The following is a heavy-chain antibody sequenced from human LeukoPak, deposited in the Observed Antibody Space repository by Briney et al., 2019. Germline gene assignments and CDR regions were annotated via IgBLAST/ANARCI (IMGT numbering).Heavy chain of an antibody. CDR1: GYTLTDYY. Sequence: GASVTVSFTSSGYTLTDYYIHWVRQAPGQGLEWMGWITPSSGGTIYAQKFQGRVTITRDTSISTAYMELSRLRSDDTAVYYCARETRGNWFDPWGQGTLVTVSS. V-gene: IGHV1-2*02. CDR2: ITPSSGGT. CDR3: ARETRGNWFDP. J-gene: IGHJ5*02.